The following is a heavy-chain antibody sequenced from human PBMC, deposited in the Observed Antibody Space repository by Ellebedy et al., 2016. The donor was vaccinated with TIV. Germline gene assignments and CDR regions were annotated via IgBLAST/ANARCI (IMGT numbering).Heavy chain of an antibody. CDR3: AREVWYPAS. J-gene: IGHJ4*02. D-gene: IGHD6-13*01. CDR1: GFTFSTYW. CDR2: INTDGGST. Sequence: GESLKISCAASGFTFSTYWMHWVRQAPGKGLMWVSRINTDGGSTGYADSVKGRFTISRDNAKNTLYLQMNGLRAEDTAVYYCAREVWYPASWGQGTLVTVSS. V-gene: IGHV3-74*01.